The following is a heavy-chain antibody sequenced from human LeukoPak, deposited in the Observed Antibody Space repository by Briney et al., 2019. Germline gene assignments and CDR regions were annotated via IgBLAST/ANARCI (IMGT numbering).Heavy chain of an antibody. CDR3: AKDRNYYDSSGYPYYFDY. CDR2: ISGRGSRT. D-gene: IGHD3-22*01. V-gene: IGHV3-23*01. J-gene: IGHJ4*02. Sequence: GGSLRLSCAASGFTFNNYAMSWVRQAPGKGPEWVSAISGRGSRTYYADSVKGRFTISRDNSKNTLYLQMNSLRAEDTAVYYCAKDRNYYDSSGYPYYFDYWGQGTLVTVSS. CDR1: GFTFNNYA.